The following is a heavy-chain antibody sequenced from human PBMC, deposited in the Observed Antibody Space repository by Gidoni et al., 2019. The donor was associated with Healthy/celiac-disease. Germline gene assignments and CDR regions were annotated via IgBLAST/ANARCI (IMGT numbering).Heavy chain of an antibody. Sequence: EVQLVESGGGLVQPGGSLRLSCAASGFTFSSYWMGWVRKAPGKGLEWVANIKKDGSEKYYVDSVKGRFTISRDNAKNSLYLQMNSLRAEDTAVYYCARAESRDGYTPDAFDIWGQGTMVTVSS. V-gene: IGHV3-7*01. J-gene: IGHJ3*02. CDR1: GFTFSSYW. CDR3: ARAESRDGYTPDAFDI. D-gene: IGHD5-12*01. CDR2: IKKDGSEK.